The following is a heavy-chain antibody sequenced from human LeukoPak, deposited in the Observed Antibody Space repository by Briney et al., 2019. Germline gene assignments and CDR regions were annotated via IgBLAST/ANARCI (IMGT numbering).Heavy chain of an antibody. D-gene: IGHD2-21*02. Sequence: GASVKVSCKASGGTFISTTINWVRQAPGQGLEWMGGITAIFRTPNYAQKFQGRVTITAVESMSTAYMELSSLRSEDTAVYYCARGWLAETTVVTPYNYWGQGTLVTVSS. J-gene: IGHJ4*02. CDR2: ITAIFRTP. CDR3: ARGWLAETTVVTPYNY. V-gene: IGHV1-69*13. CDR1: GGTFISTT.